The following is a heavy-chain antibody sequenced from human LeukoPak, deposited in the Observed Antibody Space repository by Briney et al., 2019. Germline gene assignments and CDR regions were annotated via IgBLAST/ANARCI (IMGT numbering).Heavy chain of an antibody. J-gene: IGHJ6*02. V-gene: IGHV3-53*01. Sequence: GGSLRLSCAASGFTVSSNYMSWVRQAPGKGLEWVSVIYSGGSTYYADSVKGRFTISRDNSKNTLYLQMNSLRAEDTAVYYCARDGITMVREVIKYYYGMDVWGQGTTVTVSS. CDR1: GFTVSSNY. CDR2: IYSGGST. CDR3: ARDGITMVREVIKYYYGMDV. D-gene: IGHD3-10*01.